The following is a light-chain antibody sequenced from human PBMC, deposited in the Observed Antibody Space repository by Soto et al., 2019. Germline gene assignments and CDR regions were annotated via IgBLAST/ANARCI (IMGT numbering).Light chain of an antibody. J-gene: IGKJ5*01. CDR3: XXXXXXXXX. CDR1: QSVSSN. CDR2: GAS. Sequence: EIVMTQSPAPLSVSPGERATLPCRAIQSVSSNLAWYQQKPGQAPRLLIYGASTRATGIPARFSGSGSGTEFTLTISSLQSEDFATXXXXXXXXXXXXFGQGTRLEIK. V-gene: IGKV3-15*01.